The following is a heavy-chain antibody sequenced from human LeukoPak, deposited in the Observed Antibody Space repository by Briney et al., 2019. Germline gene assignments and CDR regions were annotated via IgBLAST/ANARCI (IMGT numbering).Heavy chain of an antibody. D-gene: IGHD3-22*01. CDR1: GFTFSSYA. CDR3: ARRRLNYYDSSGYYSSWFDP. Sequence: GGSLRLSCAASGFTFSSYAMHWVRQAPGKGLEWVAVISYDGSNKYYADSVKGRFTISRDNSKNTLYLQMNSLRAEDTAVYYCARRRLNYYDSSGYYSSWFDPWGQGTLVTVSS. CDR2: ISYDGSNK. J-gene: IGHJ5*02. V-gene: IGHV3-30-3*01.